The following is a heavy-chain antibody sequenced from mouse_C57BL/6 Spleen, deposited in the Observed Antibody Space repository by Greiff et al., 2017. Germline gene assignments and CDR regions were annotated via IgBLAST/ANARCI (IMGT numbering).Heavy chain of an antibody. CDR2: IRNKANGYTT. Sequence: DVKLVESGGGLVQPGGSLSLSCAASGFTFTDYYMSWVRQPPGKALEWLGFIRNKANGYTTEYSASVKGRFTISRDNSQSILYLQMNALRAEDSATYYCARSYYDGSTDWYFDVWGTGTTVTVSS. D-gene: IGHD1-1*01. CDR3: ARSYYDGSTDWYFDV. J-gene: IGHJ1*03. V-gene: IGHV7-3*01. CDR1: GFTFTDYY.